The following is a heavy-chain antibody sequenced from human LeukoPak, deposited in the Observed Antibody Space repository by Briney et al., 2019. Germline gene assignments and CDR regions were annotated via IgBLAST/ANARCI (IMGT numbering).Heavy chain of an antibody. D-gene: IGHD3-10*01. Sequence: PSETLSLTCAVSGGSISSGGYSWSWIRQPPGTGLEWIGYIYHSGSTYYNPSLKSRVTISVDRSKNQFSLKLSSVTAADTAVYFCARHFSYGPASYPLDSWGQGILVTVSS. CDR2: IYHSGST. J-gene: IGHJ5*01. CDR3: ARHFSYGPASYPLDS. CDR1: GGSISSGGYS. V-gene: IGHV4-30-2*01.